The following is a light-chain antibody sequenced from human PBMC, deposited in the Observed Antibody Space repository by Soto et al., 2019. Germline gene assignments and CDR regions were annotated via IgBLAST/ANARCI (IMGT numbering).Light chain of an antibody. CDR2: AAS. CDR3: QQLNTFHIN. J-gene: IGKJ5*01. CDR1: QGIRSY. Sequence: DIQLTQSPSFLSASPGDRVTITCRASQGIRSYLAWYQQSPGRAPKLLIYAASTLQSGVPSRFSGSGSGTEFTLTISSLQPEDFETYYRQQLNTFHINFVQGTRREF. V-gene: IGKV1-9*01.